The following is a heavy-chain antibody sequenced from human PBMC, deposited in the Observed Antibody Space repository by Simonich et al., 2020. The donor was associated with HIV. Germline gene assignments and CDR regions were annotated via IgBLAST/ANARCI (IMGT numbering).Heavy chain of an antibody. Sequence: EVQLVESGGGLVQPGRSLRLSCAASGFTFDDYAMHWVRQAPAKGLGWVSGISWNSGSIGYADSVKGRFTISRDNAKNSLYLQMNSLRAEDMALYYCAKDRYSSSSGSFDYWGQGTLVTVSS. CDR2: ISWNSGSI. CDR1: GFTFDDYA. J-gene: IGHJ4*02. CDR3: AKDRYSSSSGSFDY. V-gene: IGHV3-9*03. D-gene: IGHD6-6*01.